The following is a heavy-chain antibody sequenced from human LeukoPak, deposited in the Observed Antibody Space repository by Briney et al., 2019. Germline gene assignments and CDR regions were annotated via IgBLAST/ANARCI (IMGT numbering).Heavy chain of an antibody. CDR1: GGTFSSYA. CDR3: ARDKYCSGGSCYGHADY. Sequence: SVKVSCKASGGTFSSYAISWVRQAPGQGLEWMGGIIPIFGTANYAQKLQGRVTMTTDTSTSTAYMELRSLRSDDTAVYYCARDKYCSGGSCYGHADYWGQGTLVTVSS. J-gene: IGHJ4*02. D-gene: IGHD2-15*01. V-gene: IGHV1-69*05. CDR2: IIPIFGTA.